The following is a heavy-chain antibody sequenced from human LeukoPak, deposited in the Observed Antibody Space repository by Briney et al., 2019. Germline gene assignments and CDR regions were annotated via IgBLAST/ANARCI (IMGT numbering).Heavy chain of an antibody. CDR3: AKRPHYGDYVGYFDY. Sequence: GGSLRLSCAASGFTFSSYAMSWVRQAPGKGLEWVSAISGSGGSTYCADSVKGRFIISRDNSKNTLYLQMNSLRAEDTAVYYCAKRPHYGDYVGYFDYWGQGTLVTVSS. V-gene: IGHV3-23*01. J-gene: IGHJ4*02. CDR1: GFTFSSYA. CDR2: ISGSGGST. D-gene: IGHD4-17*01.